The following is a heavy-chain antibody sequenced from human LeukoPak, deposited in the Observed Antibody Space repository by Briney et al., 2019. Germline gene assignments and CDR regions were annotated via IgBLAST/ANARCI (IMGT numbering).Heavy chain of an antibody. D-gene: IGHD1-26*01. V-gene: IGHV1-46*01. CDR3: ARDGDRPLRVGGATTPDY. Sequence: ASVKVSCKASGYTFTSYYMHWVRQAPGQGLEWMGIINPSGGSTSYAQKFQGRVTMTRDTSTSTVYMELSSLRSEDTAVYYCARDGDRPLRVGGATTPDYWGQGTLVTVSS. J-gene: IGHJ4*02. CDR2: INPSGGST. CDR1: GYTFTSYY.